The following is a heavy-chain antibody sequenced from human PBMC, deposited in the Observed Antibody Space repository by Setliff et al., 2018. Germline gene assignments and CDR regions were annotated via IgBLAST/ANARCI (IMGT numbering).Heavy chain of an antibody. CDR2: IKQDESEK. V-gene: IGHV3-7*01. J-gene: IGHJ5*02. CDR1: GFTFSTYR. Sequence: GGSLRLSCAASGFTFSTYRMHWVRQAPGKGLEWVANIKQDESEKHYVGSVKGRFTISRDNAKNSLYLQMNSLRAEDTAVYYCARGFSAAPRPWGQGTLVTVSS. D-gene: IGHD6-13*01. CDR3: ARGFSAAPRP.